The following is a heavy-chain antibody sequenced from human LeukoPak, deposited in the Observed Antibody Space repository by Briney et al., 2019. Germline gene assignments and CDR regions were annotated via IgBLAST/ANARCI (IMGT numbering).Heavy chain of an antibody. V-gene: IGHV1-24*01. Sequence: ASVKVSCKVSGNTLTYLSIHWVRQAPEKGLDWMGGFDPEDAEVIYAEKFQDRVTMTEDPSTDTAYLELSSLRSEDTAVYYCARGHMPSWDYGDYTFDYWGQGTLVTVSS. CDR1: GNTLTYLS. D-gene: IGHD4-17*01. CDR2: FDPEDAEV. J-gene: IGHJ4*02. CDR3: ARGHMPSWDYGDYTFDY.